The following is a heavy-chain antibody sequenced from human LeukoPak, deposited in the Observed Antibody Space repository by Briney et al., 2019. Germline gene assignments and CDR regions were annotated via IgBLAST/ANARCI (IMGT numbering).Heavy chain of an antibody. J-gene: IGHJ4*02. CDR1: CFSISSGYY. Sequence: SETLSLTCAVSCFSISSGYYWGWIRLPPGKGLEWIGSIYHSGSTYYNPSLKSRVTISVDTSKNQFSLKLNSVTAADTALYYCARVGVGATHPAAYWGQGTLVTVSS. D-gene: IGHD1-26*01. CDR3: ARVGVGATHPAAY. CDR2: IYHSGST. V-gene: IGHV4-38-2*01.